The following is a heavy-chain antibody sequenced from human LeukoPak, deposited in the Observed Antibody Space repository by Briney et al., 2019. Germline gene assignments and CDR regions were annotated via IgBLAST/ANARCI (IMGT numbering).Heavy chain of an antibody. CDR1: GGSISSYY. Sequence: SETLSLTCTVSGGSISSYYWSWIRQPPGKGLEWIGYIYYSGSTNYNPSLKSRVTISVDTSKNQFSLKLSSVTAADTAVYYCARGQGGGYSYGYPYYYGMDVWGQGTTVTVSS. J-gene: IGHJ6*02. V-gene: IGHV4-59*12. CDR3: ARGQGGGYSYGYPYYYGMDV. CDR2: IYYSGST. D-gene: IGHD5-18*01.